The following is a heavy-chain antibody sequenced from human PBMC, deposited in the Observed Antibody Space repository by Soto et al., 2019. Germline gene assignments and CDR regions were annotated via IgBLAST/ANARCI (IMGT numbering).Heavy chain of an antibody. Sequence: GGSLRLSCAASGFTFSDHYMDWVRQAPGKGLEWVGRTRNKANSYTTEYAASVKGRFTISRDDSKNSLYLQMNSLKTEDTAVYYCAREGWDFCSGSHSGFDYWGQGTLVTVSS. CDR3: AREGWDFCSGSHSGFDY. CDR2: TRNKANSYTT. J-gene: IGHJ4*02. CDR1: GFTFSDHY. D-gene: IGHD3-3*01. V-gene: IGHV3-72*01.